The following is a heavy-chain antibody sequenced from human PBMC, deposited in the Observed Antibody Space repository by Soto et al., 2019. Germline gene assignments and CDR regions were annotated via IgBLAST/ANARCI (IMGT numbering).Heavy chain of an antibody. CDR3: ARDGYYYDSSGPGAFDI. D-gene: IGHD3-22*01. Sequence: VSLRLSCAAXGFKISSSSMNWVRQAPGRGLEWVAYISDSGSNTLYADSVKGRFTISRDNAKNSLYLQMNSLRAEDTAVYYCARDGYYYDSSGPGAFDIWGQGTMVTVSS. CDR1: GFKISSSS. CDR2: ISDSGSNT. J-gene: IGHJ3*02. V-gene: IGHV3-48*04.